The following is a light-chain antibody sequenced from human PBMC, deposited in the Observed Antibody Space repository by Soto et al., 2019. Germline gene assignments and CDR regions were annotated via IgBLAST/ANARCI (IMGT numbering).Light chain of an antibody. V-gene: IGKV3-11*01. CDR1: QSVNNY. CDR2: AAS. CDR3: QQHRSWPPIT. Sequence: EIVLTQSPATLSLSPGESATLSCRASQSVNNYLYWYQQKPGQAPRLIISAASNRATGIPARFSGSGSETDFTLTITTLEPEDFAVYYCQQHRSWPPITFGQGTRLDI. J-gene: IGKJ5*01.